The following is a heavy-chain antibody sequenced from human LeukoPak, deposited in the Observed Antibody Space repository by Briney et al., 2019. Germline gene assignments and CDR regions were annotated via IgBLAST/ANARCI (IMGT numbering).Heavy chain of an antibody. D-gene: IGHD2-21*01. J-gene: IGHJ3*02. Sequence: SETLSLTCTVSGGSISSYHWIWMRQPPGKGLEWIGDIHYSGSTNYNPSLKSRVTTSVDTSKKQFSLKLRSVTAADTAVYYCARSVSWGLLVRDDAFDIWGQGTMVTVSS. CDR3: ARSVSWGLLVRDDAFDI. CDR1: GGSISSYH. V-gene: IGHV4-59*08. CDR2: IHYSGST.